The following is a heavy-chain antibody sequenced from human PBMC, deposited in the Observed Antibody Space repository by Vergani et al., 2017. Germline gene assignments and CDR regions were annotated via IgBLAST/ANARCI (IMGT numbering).Heavy chain of an antibody. CDR1: GYSISSGYY. D-gene: IGHD6-13*01. CDR2: IYHSGST. Sequence: QVQLQESGPGLVKPSETLSLTCAVSGYSISSGYYWGWIRQPPGKGLEWIGSIYHSGSTYYNPSLKSRVTISVDTSKNQFSLKLSSVTAADTAVYYCARRESIAAAGPLYYGGQGTLVTVSS. V-gene: IGHV4-38-2*01. CDR3: ARRESIAAAGPLYY. J-gene: IGHJ4*02.